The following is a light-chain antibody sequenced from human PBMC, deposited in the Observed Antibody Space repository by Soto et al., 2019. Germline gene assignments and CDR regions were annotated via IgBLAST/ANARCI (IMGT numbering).Light chain of an antibody. V-gene: IGLV2-11*01. CDR2: DVS. CDR3: CSYAGSPRYV. J-gene: IGLJ1*01. Sequence: QSALTQPRSVSGSPGQSVTISCTGTSSDVGRYNYVSWYQQHPGKAPKVMIYDVSERPSGVPDRFSGSKSGNTASLTISGLQAEDEADYYCCSYAGSPRYVFGTGIKLTVL. CDR1: SSDVGRYNY.